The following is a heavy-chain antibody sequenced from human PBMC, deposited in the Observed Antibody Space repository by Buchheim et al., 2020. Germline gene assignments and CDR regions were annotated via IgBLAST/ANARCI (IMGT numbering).Heavy chain of an antibody. Sequence: QVQLVQSGAEVKKPGASVKVSCKASGYTFTSYYMHWVRQAPGQGLEWMGIINPSGGSTSYAQKFQGRVTLTRDTSSSTATMELSSLRSEDTAVYYCARGALMLFEYYYYYYGMDVWGQGTT. V-gene: IGHV1-46*01. CDR3: ARGALMLFEYYYYYYGMDV. D-gene: IGHD2-21*01. CDR2: INPSGGST. CDR1: GYTFTSYY. J-gene: IGHJ6*02.